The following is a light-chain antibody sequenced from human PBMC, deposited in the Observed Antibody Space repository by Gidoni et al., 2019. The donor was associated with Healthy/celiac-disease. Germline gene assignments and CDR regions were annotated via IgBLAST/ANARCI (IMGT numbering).Light chain of an antibody. Sequence: QSALTQPASVSGSPGQSITISCTGTSSDVGSYNLVSWYQQHPGKAPKLMIYEVSKRPSGVSNRFSGYKAGNTASLTISGLQAEDEADYYCCSYAGRSTWVFGGGTKLTVL. CDR2: EVS. J-gene: IGLJ3*02. V-gene: IGLV2-23*02. CDR3: CSYAGRSTWV. CDR1: SSDVGSYNL.